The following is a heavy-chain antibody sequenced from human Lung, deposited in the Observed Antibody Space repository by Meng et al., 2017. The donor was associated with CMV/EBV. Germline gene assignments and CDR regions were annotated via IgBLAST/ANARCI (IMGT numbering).Heavy chain of an antibody. Sequence: GSSRSSGYCWGWIRQHPRRGLEWIRSIYYSESTYYNPSLKSRGTISVDTSKDQFSLKLSSVTAADTAVYYCARHPLGLWLVQSYFDYWGQGTLVTVSS. J-gene: IGHJ4*02. V-gene: IGHV4-39*01. CDR2: IYYSEST. CDR1: GSSRSSGYC. D-gene: IGHD6-19*01. CDR3: ARHPLGLWLVQSYFDY.